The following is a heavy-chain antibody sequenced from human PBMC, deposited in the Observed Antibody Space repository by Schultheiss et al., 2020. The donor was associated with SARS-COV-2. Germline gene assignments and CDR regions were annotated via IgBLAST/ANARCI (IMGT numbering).Heavy chain of an antibody. CDR2: ISGSGSTT. V-gene: IGHV3-48*01. J-gene: IGHJ5*02. D-gene: IGHD3-16*02. CDR3: ASERGSGTYRGWFDP. Sequence: GGSLRLSCAASGFSFSTYRMNWVRQAPGKGLEWVSHISGSGSTTYYADSVKGRFTMSRDTSKNTVYLQMNSLRVDDTAMYYCASERGSGTYRGWFDPWGQGTLVTVSS. CDR1: GFSFSTYR.